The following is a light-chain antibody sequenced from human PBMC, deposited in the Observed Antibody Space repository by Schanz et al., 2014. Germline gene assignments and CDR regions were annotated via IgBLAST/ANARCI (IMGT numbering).Light chain of an antibody. J-gene: IGKJ2*01. CDR1: QSVDNN. Sequence: EIVMTQSPDTLSLSPGERATLSCRASQSVDNNLAWYQQRPGQAPRLLIYGASTRATGIPARFSGSGSGTEFTLTISSLQSEDFAVYYCQQYNRWPFTFGQGTKLEIK. CDR2: GAS. V-gene: IGKV3-15*01. CDR3: QQYNRWPFT.